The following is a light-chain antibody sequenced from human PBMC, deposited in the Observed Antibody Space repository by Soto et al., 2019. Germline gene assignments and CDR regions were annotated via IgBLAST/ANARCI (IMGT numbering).Light chain of an antibody. J-gene: IGKJ1*01. CDR3: QQYNNWPRT. V-gene: IGKV3-15*01. Sequence: EIVMTQSPATLSVSPGERATLSCRASQSVSSNLAWYQQKFGQAPRLLIYGASTRATGIPARFSGSGSGTEFTLTISSLQSEDLAVYYCQQYNNWPRTFGQGPKVDIK. CDR2: GAS. CDR1: QSVSSN.